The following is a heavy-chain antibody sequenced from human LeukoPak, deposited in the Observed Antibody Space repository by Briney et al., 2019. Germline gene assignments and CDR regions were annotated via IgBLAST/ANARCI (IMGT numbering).Heavy chain of an antibody. CDR3: ARVSRSSYDSRGAFDI. Sequence: MASETLSLTCAVYGGSFSGYYWSWIRQPPGKGLEWIGEINHSGSTNYNPSLKSRVTISVDTSKNQFSLKLSSVTAADTAVYYCARVSRSSYDSRGAFDIWGQGTMVTVSS. V-gene: IGHV4-34*01. J-gene: IGHJ3*02. CDR2: INHSGST. CDR1: GGSFSGYY. D-gene: IGHD3-16*01.